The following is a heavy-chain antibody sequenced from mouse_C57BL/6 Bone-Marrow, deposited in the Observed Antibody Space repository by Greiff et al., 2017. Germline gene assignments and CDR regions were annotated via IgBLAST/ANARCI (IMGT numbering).Heavy chain of an antibody. Sequence: VQGVESGAELARPGASVKLSCKASGYTFTSYGISWVKQRTGQGLEWIGEIYPRSGNTYYNEKFKGKATLTADKSSSTAYMELRRLTSEDSAVYFCARGRDYYGSSYHGYFDVWGTVTTVTVSS. CDR1: GYTFTSYG. J-gene: IGHJ1*03. CDR3: ARGRDYYGSSYHGYFDV. D-gene: IGHD1-1*01. CDR2: IYPRSGNT. V-gene: IGHV1-81*01.